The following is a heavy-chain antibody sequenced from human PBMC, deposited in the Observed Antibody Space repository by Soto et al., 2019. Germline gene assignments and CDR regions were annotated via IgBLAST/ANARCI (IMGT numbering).Heavy chain of an antibody. CDR3: AKDLDLTMIVVVILLDY. V-gene: IGHV3-23*01. CDR1: GFTFGSYA. CDR2: ITGTGGSR. Sequence: EVQLLESGGALVQPGGSLRLACAASGFTFGSYAMTWVRQAPGKGLEWVSSITGTGGSRYYADSVKGRFTISRDNSRNTLYLHMNSLRAEDTAVYYCAKDLDLTMIVVVILLDYWGQGTRVTVSS. D-gene: IGHD3-22*01. J-gene: IGHJ4*02.